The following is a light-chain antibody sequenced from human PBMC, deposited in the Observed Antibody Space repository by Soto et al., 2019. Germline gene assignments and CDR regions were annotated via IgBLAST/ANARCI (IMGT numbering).Light chain of an antibody. Sequence: IQMTQSPSSLSASVGDRVTITCRASQSISSYLNWYQQKPGKAPKLLIYAASSLQSGVPSRFSGSGSGTDFTLTISSLQPEDFATYYCQQSYSTHWTCGQGPKVEIK. CDR3: QQSYSTHWT. CDR2: AAS. V-gene: IGKV1-39*01. CDR1: QSISSY. J-gene: IGKJ1*01.